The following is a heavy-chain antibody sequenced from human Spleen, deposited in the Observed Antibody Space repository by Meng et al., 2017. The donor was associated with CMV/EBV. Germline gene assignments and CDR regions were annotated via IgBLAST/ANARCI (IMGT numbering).Heavy chain of an antibody. J-gene: IGHJ4*02. CDR3: ARDPYATGWAG. V-gene: IGHV4-4*02. CDR2: IYHSGGT. D-gene: IGHD6-19*01. Sequence: QAQSEESGPGLGKPAGTLSLTCAVPGGSISISTWWSWVRQPPGKGLEWIGEIYHSGGTNYNPSLRGRVTISLDKSKNQFSPTLRSVTAADTAVYYCARDPYATGWAGWGQGTLVTVSS. CDR1: GGSISISTW.